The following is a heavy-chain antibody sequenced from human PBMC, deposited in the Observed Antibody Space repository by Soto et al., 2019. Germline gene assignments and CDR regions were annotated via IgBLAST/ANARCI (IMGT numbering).Heavy chain of an antibody. CDR3: AADVWRGYSEYYYGMDV. D-gene: IGHD3-16*01. CDR1: GGTFISYA. V-gene: IGHV1-69*01. CDR2: TIPIFSTT. J-gene: IGHJ6*02. Sequence: QVQLVQSGAEVRKPGSSVTVSCKAFGGTFISYAFSWVRQAPGQGLEWMGGTIPIFSTTHYAQNFQGRVTITADGSTSTAYMELSSLRSEDTAVYYCAADVWRGYSEYYYGMDVWGLGTTVTVSS.